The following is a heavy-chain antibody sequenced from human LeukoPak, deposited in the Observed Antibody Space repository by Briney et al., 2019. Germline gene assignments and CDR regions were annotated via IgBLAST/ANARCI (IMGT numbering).Heavy chain of an antibody. CDR2: IYPGDSDT. CDR1: GYSFTSYW. D-gene: IGHD6-13*01. V-gene: IGHV5-51*01. Sequence: GESLKISCKGSGYSFTSYWIAWVRQLPGKSLEWMGIIYPGDSDTRYSPSFQGQVTFSADKSINTAYLQWSSLKASDTAIYYCARKSSHYDYWGQGTLVTVSS. CDR3: ARKSSHYDY. J-gene: IGHJ4*02.